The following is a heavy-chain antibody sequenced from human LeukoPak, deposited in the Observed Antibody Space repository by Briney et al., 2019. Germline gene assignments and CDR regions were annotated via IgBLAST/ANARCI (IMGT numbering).Heavy chain of an antibody. V-gene: IGHV1-69*13. Sequence: ASVKVSCKASGGTFSSYAISWVRQAPGQGLEWMGGIIPIFGTANYAQKFQGRVTITADESTSTAYMELSSLRSEDTAVYYCARDLPQYNSSSYSYYYGMDVWGQGTTVTVSS. J-gene: IGHJ6*02. CDR2: IIPIFGTA. CDR3: ARDLPQYNSSSYSYYYGMDV. D-gene: IGHD6-6*01. CDR1: GGTFSSYA.